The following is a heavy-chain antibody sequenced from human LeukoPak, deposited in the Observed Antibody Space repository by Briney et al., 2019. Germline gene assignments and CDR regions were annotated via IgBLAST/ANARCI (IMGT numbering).Heavy chain of an antibody. V-gene: IGHV3-7*01. J-gene: IGHJ6*02. CDR2: MNQDGSEK. CDR1: GFIFNNYG. Sequence: GGSLRLSCAASGFIFNNYGLSWVRQAPGKGLEWVANMNQDGSEKDYVDSVKGRFTISRDNARNSLYLQMGSLRAEDTAVYYCATYTHWVAGDVWGQGTTVTVSS. D-gene: IGHD3-16*01. CDR3: ATYTHWVAGDV.